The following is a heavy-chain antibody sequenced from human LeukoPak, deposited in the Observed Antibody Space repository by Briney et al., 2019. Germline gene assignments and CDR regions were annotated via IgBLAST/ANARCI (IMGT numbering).Heavy chain of an antibody. D-gene: IGHD4-17*01. J-gene: IGHJ4*02. CDR1: GYTFTSYG. CDR3: ATGAYGDYGNLQYYYFDY. Sequence: GASVKVSCKASGYTFTSYGISWVRQAPGQGLEWMGGFDPEDGETIYAQKFQGRVTMTEDTSTDTAYMELSSRGSEDTAVYYCATGAYGDYGNLQYYYFDYWGQGTLVTVSS. CDR2: FDPEDGET. V-gene: IGHV1-24*01.